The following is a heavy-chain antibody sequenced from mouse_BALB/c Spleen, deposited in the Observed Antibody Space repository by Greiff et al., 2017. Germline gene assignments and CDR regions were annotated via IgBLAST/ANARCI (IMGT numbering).Heavy chain of an antibody. CDR3: ARGGHGNYGAMDY. Sequence: EVQRVESGPELVKPGASVKISCKASGYSFTGYYMHWVKQSHVKSLEWIGRINPYNGATSYNQNFKDKASLTVDKSSSTAYMELHSLTSEDSAVYYCARGGHGNYGAMDYWGQGTSVTVSS. V-gene: IGHV1-31*01. D-gene: IGHD2-1*01. CDR1: GYSFTGYY. CDR2: INPYNGAT. J-gene: IGHJ4*01.